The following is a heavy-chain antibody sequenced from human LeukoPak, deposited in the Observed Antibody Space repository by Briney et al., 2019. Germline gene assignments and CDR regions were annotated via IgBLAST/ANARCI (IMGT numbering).Heavy chain of an antibody. Sequence: PSQTLSLTCAVSGGSISSGGYSWSWIRQPPGKGLEWIGYIYHSGSTYYNPSLKSRVAISVDRSKNHFSLKLSPVTAADTAVYYCARARVPIAAAGTGWFDPWGQGTLVTVSS. J-gene: IGHJ5*02. CDR2: IYHSGST. CDR1: GGSISSGGYS. CDR3: ARARVPIAAAGTGWFDP. V-gene: IGHV4-30-2*01. D-gene: IGHD6-13*01.